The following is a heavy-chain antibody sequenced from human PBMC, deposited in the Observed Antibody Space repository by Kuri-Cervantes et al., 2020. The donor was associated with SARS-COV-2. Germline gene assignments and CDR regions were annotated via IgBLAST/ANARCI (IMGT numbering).Heavy chain of an antibody. J-gene: IGHJ3*02. V-gene: IGHV3-64*01. CDR2: ISSNGGST. CDR1: GGSISSYY. Sequence: GGSLRLSCTVSGGSISSYYWSWIRQPPGKGLEYVSAISSNGGSTYYANSVKGRFTISRDNSKNTLYLQMGGLRAEDTAVYYCAKMGIGSSTSCYTEPCKGRDAFDIWGQGTMVTVSS. D-gene: IGHD2-2*02. CDR3: AKMGIGSSTSCYTEPCKGRDAFDI.